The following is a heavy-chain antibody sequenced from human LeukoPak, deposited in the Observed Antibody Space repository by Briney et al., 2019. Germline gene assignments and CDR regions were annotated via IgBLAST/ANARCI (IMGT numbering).Heavy chain of an antibody. CDR3: ARDTLTFYYYDSSGYPY. CDR2: ISYDGSNK. D-gene: IGHD3-22*01. J-gene: IGHJ4*02. Sequence: PGGSLRLSCAASGFTFSSYGMHWVRQAPGKGLEWVAVISYDGSNKYYADSVKGRFTISRDNSKNTLYLQMNSLRAEDTAVYYCARDTLTFYYYDSSGYPYWGQGTLVTVSS. V-gene: IGHV3-30*03. CDR1: GFTFSSYG.